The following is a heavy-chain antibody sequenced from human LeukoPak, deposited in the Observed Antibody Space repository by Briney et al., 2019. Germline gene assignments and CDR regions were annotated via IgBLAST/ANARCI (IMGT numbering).Heavy chain of an antibody. CDR3: AKDLVSVAGLFDY. D-gene: IGHD6-19*01. Sequence: GGSLRLSCAASGFTFSSYAMSWVRQAPGKGLEWVSGISGSGGSTYYADSVKGRFTISRDNSKNTLYLPMNSLRAEDTAVYYCAKDLVSVAGLFDYWGQGTLVTVSS. V-gene: IGHV3-23*01. J-gene: IGHJ4*02. CDR1: GFTFSSYA. CDR2: ISGSGGST.